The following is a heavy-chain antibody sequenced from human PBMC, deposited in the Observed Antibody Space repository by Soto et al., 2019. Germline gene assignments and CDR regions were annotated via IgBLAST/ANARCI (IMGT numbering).Heavy chain of an antibody. Sequence: PGGSLRLSCAASEFTVSSNYMSWVRQAPGKGLEWVSLIYSGGSTYYADSVRGRFTISRDKSKNTLYLQMISLRAEDTAVYYCATSSARYYFDCWGQGTLVTVSS. CDR2: IYSGGST. J-gene: IGHJ4*02. V-gene: IGHV3-53*01. CDR1: EFTVSSNY. D-gene: IGHD6-6*01. CDR3: ATSSARYYFDC.